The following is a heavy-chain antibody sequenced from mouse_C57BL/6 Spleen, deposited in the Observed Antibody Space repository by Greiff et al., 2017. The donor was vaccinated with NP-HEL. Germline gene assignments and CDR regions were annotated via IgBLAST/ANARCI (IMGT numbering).Heavy chain of an antibody. D-gene: IGHD3-1*01. V-gene: IGHV2-6-1*01. CDR1: GFSLTSYG. CDR2: IWSDGST. CDR3: ARHNSLYAMDY. Sequence: QVPLKESGPGLVAPSPSLSITCTASGFSLTSYGVHWVRQPPGQGLEWLVVIWSDGSTTYNSALKSRLSISEDNSNSQVFLKMNRLQTDDTAMYYCARHNSLYAMDYWGQGTSVTVSS. J-gene: IGHJ4*01.